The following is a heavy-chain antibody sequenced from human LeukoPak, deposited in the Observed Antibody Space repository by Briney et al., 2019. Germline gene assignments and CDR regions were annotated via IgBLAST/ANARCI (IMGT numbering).Heavy chain of an antibody. Sequence: SVKVSCKASGGTFSSYAISWVRQAPGQGLEWMGGIIPIFGTANYAQKFQGRVTITTDESTSTAYMELSSLRSEDTAVYYCARDNSGYDYGYYFDYWGQGTLVTVSS. CDR3: ARDNSGYDYGYYFDY. J-gene: IGHJ4*02. CDR2: IIPIFGTA. V-gene: IGHV1-69*05. CDR1: GGTFSSYA. D-gene: IGHD5-12*01.